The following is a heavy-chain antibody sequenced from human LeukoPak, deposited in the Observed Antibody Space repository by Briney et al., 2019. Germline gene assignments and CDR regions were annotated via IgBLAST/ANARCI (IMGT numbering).Heavy chain of an antibody. CDR1: GFTFSSYL. D-gene: IGHD2-2*01. CDR3: ARSRKDARFDP. J-gene: IGHJ5*02. CDR2: IKQDGSEK. V-gene: IGHV3-7*01. Sequence: GGSLRLSCAASGFTFSSYLMSWVRQAPGKGLEWVANIKQDGSEKYYVDSVKGRFTISRDNAKNSLYLQMNSLRAEDTAVYYCARSRKDARFDPWGQGTLVTVSS.